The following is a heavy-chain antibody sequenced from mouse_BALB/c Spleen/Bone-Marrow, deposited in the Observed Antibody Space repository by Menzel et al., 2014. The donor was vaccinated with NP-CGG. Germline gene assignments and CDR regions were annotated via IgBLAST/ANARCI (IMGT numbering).Heavy chain of an antibody. CDR3: AARLSHLAMDY. Sequence: VQLQQSGAELVKPGASLKLSCKASGYTFTNYWIHWVKQRPGQGLEWIGEINPSNGRTNYNEKFKTKATLTVDKSSSTAYRQLSSLTSEDSAVNYCAARLSHLAMDYWGQGTSVTVSS. CDR2: INPSNGRT. D-gene: IGHD2-2*01. V-gene: IGHV1S81*02. CDR1: GYTFTNYW. J-gene: IGHJ4*01.